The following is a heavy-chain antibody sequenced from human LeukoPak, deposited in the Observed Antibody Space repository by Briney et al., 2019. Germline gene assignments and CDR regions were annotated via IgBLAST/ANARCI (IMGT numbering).Heavy chain of an antibody. CDR1: GGSFSGYY. Sequence: PSETLSLTCAVYGGSFSGYYWSWIRQPPGKGLEWIGEINHSGSTNYNPSLKSRVTISVDTSKNQFSLKLSSVTAADTAVYYCARHYDILTGYYSVWWFDPWGQGTLVTVSS. V-gene: IGHV4-34*01. J-gene: IGHJ5*02. CDR3: ARHYDILTGYYSVWWFDP. CDR2: INHSGST. D-gene: IGHD3-9*01.